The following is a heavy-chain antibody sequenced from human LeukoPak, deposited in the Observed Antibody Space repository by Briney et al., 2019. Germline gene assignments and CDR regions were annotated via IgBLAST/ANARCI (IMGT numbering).Heavy chain of an antibody. J-gene: IGHJ3*02. Sequence: SETLSLTCAVYGGSFSGYYWSWIRQPPGKGLEWIGEINHGGSTNYNPSLKSRVTISVDTSKNQFSLKLSSVTAADTAVYHCARANQQLDAFDIWGQGTMVTVSS. CDR2: INHGGST. CDR1: GGSFSGYY. D-gene: IGHD6-13*01. CDR3: ARANQQLDAFDI. V-gene: IGHV4-34*01.